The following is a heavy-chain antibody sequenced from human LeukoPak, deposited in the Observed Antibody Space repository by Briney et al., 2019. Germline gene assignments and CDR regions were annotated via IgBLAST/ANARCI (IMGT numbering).Heavy chain of an antibody. CDR3: ARVGYSSSSGDFDY. CDR1: GYTFTDYY. J-gene: IGHJ4*02. Sequence: ASVKVSCKASGYTFTDYYIHWVRQAPGQGLEWMGWINPNSGGTNYAQKFQGRVTMTRDTSISTAYMELSRLRSDDTAVYYCARVGYSSSSGDFDYWGQGTLVTVSS. D-gene: IGHD6-6*01. V-gene: IGHV1-2*02. CDR2: INPNSGGT.